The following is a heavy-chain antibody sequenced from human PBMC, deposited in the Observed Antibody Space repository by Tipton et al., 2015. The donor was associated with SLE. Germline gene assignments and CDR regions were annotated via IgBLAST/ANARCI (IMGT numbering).Heavy chain of an antibody. D-gene: IGHD7-27*01. CDR2: TSSDSSYS. Sequence: SLRLSCAASGFTFGDYWMHWVRQDPGKGLEWVSSTSSDSSYSYHADSVKGRFTISRDNAKKSLYLQMNSLRAEDTAVYYCARIWGPDWYFDLWGRGTLVTVSS. J-gene: IGHJ2*01. CDR3: ARIWGPDWYFDL. CDR1: GFTFGDYW. V-gene: IGHV3-21*01.